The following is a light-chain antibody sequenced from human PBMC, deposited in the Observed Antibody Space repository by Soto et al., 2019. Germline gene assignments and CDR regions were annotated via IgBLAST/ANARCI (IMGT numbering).Light chain of an antibody. J-gene: IGLJ1*01. CDR1: SSDVGSYDH. Sequence: QSALTQPASVSGSPGQSITISCSGTSSDVGSYDHVAWYQQFPGKTPKLMIYEVSNRPSGVSSRFSGSKSGNTASLTISGLQAEDEADYYCCSYTSSITYVFGTGTKVTV. CDR3: CSYTSSITYV. CDR2: EVS. V-gene: IGLV2-14*01.